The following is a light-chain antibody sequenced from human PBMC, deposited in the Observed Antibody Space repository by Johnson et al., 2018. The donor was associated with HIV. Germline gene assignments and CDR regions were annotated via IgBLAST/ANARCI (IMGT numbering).Light chain of an antibody. Sequence: QSVLTQPPSVSAAPGQKVSISCSGSSSNIGDNYVSWYQQVPGTAPKLLIYEDTKRPSGIPDRFSGSKSGTSATLAITGLQTWDEADYYCETWDNSPNVGHVFGTGTKVTVL. CDR2: EDT. J-gene: IGLJ1*01. CDR3: ETWDNSPNVGHV. CDR1: SSNIGDNY. V-gene: IGLV1-51*02.